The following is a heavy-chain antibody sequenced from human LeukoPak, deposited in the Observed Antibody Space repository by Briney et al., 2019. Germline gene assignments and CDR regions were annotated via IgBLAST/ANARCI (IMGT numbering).Heavy chain of an antibody. Sequence: GGSLRLSCAASGFTFSSYAMSWVRQAPGKGLEWVSAISGSGGSTYYADSVKGRFTISRDNSKNTLYLQMNSLRAEDTAVYYCAKDSTISKFWGGDFYSGGGWGQGTLVTVSS. CDR3: AKDSTISKFWGGDFYSGGG. CDR1: GFTFSSYA. J-gene: IGHJ4*02. CDR2: ISGSGGST. D-gene: IGHD2-21*01. V-gene: IGHV3-23*01.